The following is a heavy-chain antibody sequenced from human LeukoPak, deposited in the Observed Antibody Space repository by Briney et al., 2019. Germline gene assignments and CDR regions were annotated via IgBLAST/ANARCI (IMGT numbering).Heavy chain of an antibody. CDR1: GYTFAIYG. V-gene: IGHV1-18*01. Sequence: ASVKVSCKASGYTFAIYGISWVRQPPGQGLEWMAWISNYDGDTNYAQNFEGRVNMTTETSTITAYMELRSLRSDDTAIYYCARDYCTRGGDCYKEDLFDPWGQGTLVTVSS. CDR2: ISNYDGDT. CDR3: ARDYCTRGGDCYKEDLFDP. D-gene: IGHD2-21*02. J-gene: IGHJ5*02.